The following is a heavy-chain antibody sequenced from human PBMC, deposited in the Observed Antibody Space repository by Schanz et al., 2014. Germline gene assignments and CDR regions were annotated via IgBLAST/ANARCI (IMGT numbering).Heavy chain of an antibody. Sequence: VQLVESGGGLVKPGGSLRLSCAASGFIFSDYYMAWIRQAPGKGPEYVSYISSGGTTTYHSDSVKGRFTISRDNAKNSLYLQMNSLRAEDTAVYYCARPPHDSSGYYPFDYWGQGTLVTVSS. CDR2: ISSGGTTT. CDR3: ARPPHDSSGYYPFDY. CDR1: GFIFSDYY. J-gene: IGHJ4*02. V-gene: IGHV3-11*01. D-gene: IGHD3-22*01.